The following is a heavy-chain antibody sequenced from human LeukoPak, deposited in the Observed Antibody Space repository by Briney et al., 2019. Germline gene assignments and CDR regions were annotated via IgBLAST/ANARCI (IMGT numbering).Heavy chain of an antibody. CDR3: ARDVGEGYCSGGSCSDY. CDR2: ISGYNGKT. J-gene: IGHJ4*02. CDR1: GYTFTNYA. Sequence: ASVKVSCKASGYTFTNYAISWVRQAPGQGLEWMGWISGYNGKTNYAQKLQGRVTMTTDTSTSTVYMDLRSLRSDDTAVYYCARDVGEGYCSGGSCSDYWGQGTLVTVSS. V-gene: IGHV1-18*01. D-gene: IGHD2-15*01.